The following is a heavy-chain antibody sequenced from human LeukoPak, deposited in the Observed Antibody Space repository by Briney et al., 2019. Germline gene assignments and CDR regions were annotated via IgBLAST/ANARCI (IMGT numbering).Heavy chain of an antibody. CDR3: ASITILPRTHDAFDI. CDR1: DDSISSTDYY. V-gene: IGHV4-30-4*01. D-gene: IGHD3-9*01. CDR2: IYYSGST. Sequence: ASETLSLTCSVSDDSISSTDYYWSWIRQPPGKGLEWIGYIYYSGSTYYNPSLKSRVTISVDTSKNQFSLKLSSVTAADTAVYYCASITILPRTHDAFDIWGQGTMVTVSS. J-gene: IGHJ3*02.